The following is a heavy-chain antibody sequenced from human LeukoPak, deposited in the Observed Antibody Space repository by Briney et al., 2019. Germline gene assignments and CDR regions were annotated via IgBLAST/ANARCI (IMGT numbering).Heavy chain of an antibody. CDR1: GFTVSRNY. D-gene: IGHD5-24*01. Sequence: GSLRLSCAASGFTVSRNYMSWVRQAPGKGLEWVSVIYSDGKTYYADSVKGRFTISRDNSKNTLSLQMNSLRAEDTAVYYCASLERWLQFWGQGTLVTVSS. J-gene: IGHJ4*02. CDR2: IYSDGKT. CDR3: ASLERWLQF. V-gene: IGHV3-53*01.